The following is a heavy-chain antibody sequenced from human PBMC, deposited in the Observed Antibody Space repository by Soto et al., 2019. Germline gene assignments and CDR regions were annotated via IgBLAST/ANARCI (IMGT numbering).Heavy chain of an antibody. CDR1: GFTFSSYS. CDR2: ISSSSSTI. J-gene: IGHJ4*02. V-gene: IGHV3-48*01. CDR3: ARGCSSTSCPGKFYDY. Sequence: EVQLVESGGGLVQPGGSLRLSCAASGFTFSSYSMNWVRQAPGKGLEWVSYISSSSSTIYYADSVKGRFTISRDNAKNSLNLQMNSLRAEDTAVYYCARGCSSTSCPGKFYDYWGQGTLVTVSS. D-gene: IGHD2-2*01.